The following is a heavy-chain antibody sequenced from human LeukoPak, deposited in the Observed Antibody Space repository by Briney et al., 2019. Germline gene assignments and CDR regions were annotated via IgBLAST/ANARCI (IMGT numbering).Heavy chain of an antibody. CDR1: GGSISGYY. V-gene: IGHV4-59*08. Sequence: SETLSLTCTVSGGSISGYYWSWIRQPPGKGLEWIGYIYSSGNTNYNPSLKSRVSISVNTSKNQFSLKVSSVTAADTAVYYCARLGYCSGGVCYYFDYWGQETLVTVSS. CDR3: ARLGYCSGGVCYYFDY. J-gene: IGHJ4*02. D-gene: IGHD2-15*01. CDR2: IYSSGNT.